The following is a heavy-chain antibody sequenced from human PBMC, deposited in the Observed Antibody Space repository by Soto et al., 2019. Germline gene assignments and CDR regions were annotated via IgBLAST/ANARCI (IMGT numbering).Heavy chain of an antibody. J-gene: IGHJ6*01. CDR2: TNAGNGNT. CDR3: ATSYGRNSDYYYYNGINV. Sequence: ASVKVSCKASGYTFTSYAMHWVRQAPGQRLEWMGWTNAGNGNTKYSQKFQGRVTITRDTSASTAYMELRSLRSEDTAVYYCATSYGRNSDYYYYNGINVWGRRTTITASS. V-gene: IGHV1-3*01. D-gene: IGHD4-4*01. CDR1: GYTFTSYA.